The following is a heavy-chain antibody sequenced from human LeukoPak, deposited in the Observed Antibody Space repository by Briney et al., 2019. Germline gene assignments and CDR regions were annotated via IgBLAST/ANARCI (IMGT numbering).Heavy chain of an antibody. CDR2: MSPNSGNT. Sequence: ASVKVSCKASGYTFTSYDINWVRQATGQGLEWMGWMSPNSGNTGYAQKFQGRVTMTRNTSISTAYMELSSLRSEDTAVYYCAREWDSSGLADYWGQGTLVTVSS. CDR3: AREWDSSGLADY. V-gene: IGHV1-8*01. J-gene: IGHJ4*02. CDR1: GYTFTSYD. D-gene: IGHD3-22*01.